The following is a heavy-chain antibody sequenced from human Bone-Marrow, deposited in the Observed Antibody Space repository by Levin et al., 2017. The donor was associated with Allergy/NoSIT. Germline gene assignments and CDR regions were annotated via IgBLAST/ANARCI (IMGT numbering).Heavy chain of an antibody. CDR3: AKDSGCCGWYGDH. Sequence: GESLKISCAASGFRFRSYAMHWVRQAPGKGLEWLGVISYDGNNEYYADSVKGRFTLTRDNSKNTVFLQMNSLRGDDTAVYYCAKDSGCCGWYGDHWGQGTLLTVSA. J-gene: IGHJ4*02. V-gene: IGHV3-30*18. CDR1: GFRFRSYA. CDR2: ISYDGNNE. D-gene: IGHD6-19*01.